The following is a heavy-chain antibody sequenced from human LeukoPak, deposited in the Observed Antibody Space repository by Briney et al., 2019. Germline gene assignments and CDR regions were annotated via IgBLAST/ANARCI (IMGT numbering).Heavy chain of an antibody. CDR1: GFTFSSYG. CDR2: IRTKGYGGTT. D-gene: IGHD2-2*01. CDR3: TRDDRYCSTTSCSYFDY. J-gene: IGHJ4*02. V-gene: IGHV3-49*04. Sequence: PGGSLRLSCAASGFTFSSYGMHWVRQAPGKGLEWVGFIRTKGYGGTTEYAASVKGRFTISRDDSKSIAYLQMNSLKTEDTAVYYCTRDDRYCSTTSCSYFDYWGQGTLVTVSS.